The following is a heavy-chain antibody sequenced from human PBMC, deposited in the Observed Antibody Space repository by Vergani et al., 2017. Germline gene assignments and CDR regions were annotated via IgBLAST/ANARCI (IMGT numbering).Heavy chain of an antibody. J-gene: IGHJ6*03. CDR3: ARRAKTGAGTTSGVYYYMDV. CDR2: INHSGST. CDR1: GGSFSGYY. V-gene: IGHV4-34*01. Sequence: QVQLQQWGAGLLKPSETLSLTCAVYGGSFSGYYWSWIRQPPGKGLEWIGEINHSGSTNYNPSLKSRVTISVDTSKNQFSLKLSPGTAADTAVYYCARRAKTGAGTTSGVYYYMDVWGKGTTVTVSS. D-gene: IGHD1-1*01.